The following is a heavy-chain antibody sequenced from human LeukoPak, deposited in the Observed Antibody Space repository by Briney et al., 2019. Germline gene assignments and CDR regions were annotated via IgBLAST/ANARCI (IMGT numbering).Heavy chain of an antibody. J-gene: IGHJ4*02. CDR1: GFTFSRYW. Sequence: GGSLRLSCAASGFTFSRYWMSWVRQAPGKGLEWVANIKQDGSQKSYVDSVKGRFTISRDNANNLLYLQMNSLRVEDTAVYYCVRGADTGYSSDSWGQGTLVTVSS. CDR3: VRGADTGYSSDS. V-gene: IGHV3-7*01. CDR2: IKQDGSQK. D-gene: IGHD3-9*01.